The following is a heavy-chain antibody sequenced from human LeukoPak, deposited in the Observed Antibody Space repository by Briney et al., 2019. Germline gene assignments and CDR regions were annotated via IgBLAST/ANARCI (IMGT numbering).Heavy chain of an antibody. V-gene: IGHV3-23*01. CDR3: AKDLRYYYGSGSPNWFDP. Sequence: GGSLRLSCAASGFTFTFSSYVMSWVRQAPGKGLEWVSAISGSGANTYYADSVKGRFTISRDNSKNTVLLQMNSLRAEDTAVYYCAKDLRYYYGSGSPNWFDPWGQGTLVTVSS. D-gene: IGHD3-10*01. CDR2: ISGSGANT. J-gene: IGHJ5*02. CDR1: GFTFTFSSYV.